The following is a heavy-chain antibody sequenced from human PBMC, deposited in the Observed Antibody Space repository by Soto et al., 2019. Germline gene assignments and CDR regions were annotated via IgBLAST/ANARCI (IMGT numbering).Heavy chain of an antibody. CDR2: INGGGENT. Sequence: GGSLRLSCVTSRFSFNTFAMSWVRQAPGKGLEWVSAINGGGENTYYADSVKGRFTISRDNSKNTLYLQMNSLRAEDSAIYYCARASGESYPGSRVFVSWGQGTRVTVSS. D-gene: IGHD3-10*01. J-gene: IGHJ4*02. CDR3: ARASGESYPGSRVFVS. CDR1: RFSFNTFA. V-gene: IGHV3-23*01.